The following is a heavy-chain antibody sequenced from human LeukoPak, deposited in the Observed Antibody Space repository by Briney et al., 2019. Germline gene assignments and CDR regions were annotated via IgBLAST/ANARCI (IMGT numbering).Heavy chain of an antibody. CDR2: ISWNSGSI. J-gene: IGHJ4*02. CDR3: AKGYYGKEYYFDY. V-gene: IGHV3-9*01. D-gene: IGHD4-17*01. Sequence: GGSLRLSCAASGFTFDDYAMHWVRQAPGKGLEGVSGISWNSGSIGYADSLKGRFTISRDNAKNSLYLQMNSLRAEDTALYYCAKGYYGKEYYFDYWGQGTLVTVSS. CDR1: GFTFDDYA.